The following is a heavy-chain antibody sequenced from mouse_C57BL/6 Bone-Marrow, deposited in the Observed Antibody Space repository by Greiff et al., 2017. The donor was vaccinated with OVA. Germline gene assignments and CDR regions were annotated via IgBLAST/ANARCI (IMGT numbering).Heavy chain of an antibody. CDR2: IRLKSDNYAT. J-gene: IGHJ3*01. V-gene: IGHV6-3*01. Sequence: DVMLVESGGGLVQPGGSMKLSCVASGFTFSNNWMNWVRQSPEKGLEWVAQIRLKSDNYATHYAESVKGRFTISRDDSKSSVYLQMNNLRAEDTGIYYCTGRGFAYWGQGTLVTVSA. CDR3: TGRGFAY. CDR1: GFTFSNNW.